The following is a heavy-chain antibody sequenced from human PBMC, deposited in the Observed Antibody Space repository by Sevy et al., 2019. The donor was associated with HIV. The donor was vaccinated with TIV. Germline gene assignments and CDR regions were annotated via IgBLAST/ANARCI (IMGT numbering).Heavy chain of an antibody. CDR3: AGEGCGGAARPNYFDY. V-gene: IGHV3-21*01. D-gene: IGHD6-6*01. CDR2: ISSSSRYI. J-gene: IGHJ4*02. CDR1: GFMFSSDS. Sequence: GGSLRLSCAASGFMFSSDSMNWVRQAPGKGLEWVSSISSSSRYIYYADSVKGRFTISRDNAKNSLSLQMNSLRAEDTAVYYCAGEGCGGAARPNYFDYWGQGTLVTVSS.